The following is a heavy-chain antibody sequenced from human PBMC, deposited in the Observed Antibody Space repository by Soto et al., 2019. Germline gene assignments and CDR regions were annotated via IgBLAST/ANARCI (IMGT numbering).Heavy chain of an antibody. CDR3: VQGRYPTMATPLDH. Sequence: EVQLVESGGGLVQPGRSLRLSCAASGFTFDNCGMHWVRQAPGKGLEWVAGISWDSSTIGYADSAKGRFIISRDDAKNSLYLQMDSLRGEDTALYYCVQGRYPTMATPLDHWGQGTQVIVSS. CDR1: GFTFDNCG. CDR2: ISWDSSTI. J-gene: IGHJ4*02. V-gene: IGHV3-9*01. D-gene: IGHD2-15*01.